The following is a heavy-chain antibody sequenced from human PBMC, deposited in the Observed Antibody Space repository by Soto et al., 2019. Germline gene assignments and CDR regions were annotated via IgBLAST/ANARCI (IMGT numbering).Heavy chain of an antibody. CDR2: VTTTSSTM. V-gene: IGHV3-48*02. CDR3: ARDSSGRQYYGMDV. CDR1: GFIFSDYS. D-gene: IGHD3-22*01. Sequence: GGSLRLSCTPSGFIFSDYSMNWVRQAPGKGLEWISYVTTTSSTMYYADSVKGRFTISRDNAKNSLYLQMNSLRDEDTAVYYCARDSSGRQYYGMDVWGQGTTVTVSS. J-gene: IGHJ6*02.